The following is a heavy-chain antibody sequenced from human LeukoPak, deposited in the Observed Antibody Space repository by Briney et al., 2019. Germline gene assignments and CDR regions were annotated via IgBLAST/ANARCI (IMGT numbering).Heavy chain of an antibody. D-gene: IGHD3-10*01. CDR1: GFTFSNYW. CDR2: IKKDGSEK. Sequence: GGSLRLSCAASGFTFSNYWMTWVRQAPGKGLEWVANIKKDGSEKHYVDSVQGRFTISRDNAKNSVDPQMNSLRVEDTAVYFCAREGYLYGSGTYPDYWGQGTLVTVSS. CDR3: AREGYLYGSGTYPDY. J-gene: IGHJ4*02. V-gene: IGHV3-7*01.